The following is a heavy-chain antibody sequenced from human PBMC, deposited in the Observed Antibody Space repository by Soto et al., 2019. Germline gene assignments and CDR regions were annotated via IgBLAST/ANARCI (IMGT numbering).Heavy chain of an antibody. D-gene: IGHD3-16*01. CDR2: INPDGSVG. CDR1: GFTFSHFW. J-gene: IGHJ4*02. CDR3: LVWGIPAH. V-gene: IGHV3-7*05. Sequence: EVQLVESGGGLVQPGGSLRLSCAASGFTFSHFWMNWVRQAPGEGLEWVANINPDGSVGRCVDSMEGRFTVSRDNTKNILYLQMNSLTADDTAVYYCLVWGIPAHWGRGTLLTVSS.